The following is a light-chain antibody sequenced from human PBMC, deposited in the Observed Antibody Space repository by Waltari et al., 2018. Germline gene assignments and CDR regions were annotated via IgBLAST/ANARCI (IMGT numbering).Light chain of an antibody. J-gene: IGLJ3*02. V-gene: IGLV2-14*03. Sequence: QSALTQPASVSASPGQSITISCTGTSSDVGAYNYVSWYQQHPGKTPKLIIYDVRIRPAGVSNRFSGSKSGNTASLTISGLQVDDEADYYCSSSTSSTTRVFGGGTRLTVL. CDR3: SSSTSSTTRV. CDR2: DVR. CDR1: SSDVGAYNY.